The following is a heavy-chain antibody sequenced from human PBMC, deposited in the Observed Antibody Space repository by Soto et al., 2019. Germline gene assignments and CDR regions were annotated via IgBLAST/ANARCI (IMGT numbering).Heavy chain of an antibody. Sequence: QSGGSLSLSCAASGFTVSRNYMSWVRQAPGKGLEWASVIYSGGSTYYADSVKGRFIISRDDSKNTLFLQMNSLRAEDTAVYYCATAKLLLPWLFDYWGQGTLVTVSS. CDR3: ATAKLLLPWLFDY. D-gene: IGHD2-15*01. J-gene: IGHJ4*02. CDR1: GFTVSRNY. CDR2: IYSGGST. V-gene: IGHV3-66*01.